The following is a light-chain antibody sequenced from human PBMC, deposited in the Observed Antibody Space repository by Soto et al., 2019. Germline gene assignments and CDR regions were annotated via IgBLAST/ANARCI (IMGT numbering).Light chain of an antibody. CDR2: GAS. Sequence: EIVLTQSPGTLSLSPGERATLSCTASQSVSSTYLAWYQQKPGQAPRLLIYGASSRATGIPDRFSGSGSGTDFTLTISRLEPEDFAVYYCQQYGSSPFTFGQGTNVEIK. V-gene: IGKV3-20*01. J-gene: IGKJ2*01. CDR1: QSVSSTY. CDR3: QQYGSSPFT.